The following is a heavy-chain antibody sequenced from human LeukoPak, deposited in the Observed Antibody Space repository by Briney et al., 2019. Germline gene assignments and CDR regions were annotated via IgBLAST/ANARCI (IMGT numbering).Heavy chain of an antibody. V-gene: IGHV1-3*01. CDR3: ARDGAVAVYYFDY. CDR1: GYTFTSYA. CDR2: INAGNGNT. Sequence: ASVKVSCKASGYTFTSYAMHWVRQAPGQRLEWMGWINAGNGNTKYSQKFQGRVTITRDTSVSTAYMELSSLRSEDTAVYYCARDGAVAVYYFDYWGQGTLVTVSS. J-gene: IGHJ4*02. D-gene: IGHD6-19*01.